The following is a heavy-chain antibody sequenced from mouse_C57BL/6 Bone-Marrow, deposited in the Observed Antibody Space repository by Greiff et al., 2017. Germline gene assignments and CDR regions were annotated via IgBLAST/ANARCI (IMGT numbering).Heavy chain of an antibody. CDR2: IDPSDSYT. D-gene: IGHD2-4*01. CDR3: ARCDYGFAY. V-gene: IGHV1-69*01. Sequence: QVQLKQPGAELVMPGASVKLSCKASGYTFTSYWMHWVKQRPGQGLEWIGEIDPSDSYTNYNQKFKGKSTLTVDKSSSTAYMQLSSLTSEDSAVYYCARCDYGFAYWGQGTLVTVSA. CDR1: GYTFTSYW. J-gene: IGHJ3*01.